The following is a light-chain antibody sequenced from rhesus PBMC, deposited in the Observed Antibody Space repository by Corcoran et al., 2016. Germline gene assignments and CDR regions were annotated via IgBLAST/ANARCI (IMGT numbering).Light chain of an antibody. CDR1: SSDIGGYNY. J-gene: IGLJ1*01. V-gene: IGLV2-32*02. Sequence: QAALTQPRSVSGSPGQSVTISCTGTSSDIGGYNYVSWYQQHPGTAPKLMIYEVSKRHSGVSDRFSGSKSGNTASLIISGLQAEDEADYYCGSYAGSNNYIFGAGTRLTVL. CDR3: GSYAGSNNYI. CDR2: EVS.